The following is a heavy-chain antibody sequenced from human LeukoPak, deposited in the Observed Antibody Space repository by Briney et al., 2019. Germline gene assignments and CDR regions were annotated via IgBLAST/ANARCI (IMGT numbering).Heavy chain of an antibody. Sequence: GGSLRLSCAASGFTFSSYSMNWVRQAPGKGLEWVSYISSSSSTIYYADSVKGRFTNPRDNAKNSLYLQMNSLRAEDTAVYYCARDRTRNEYYYYYMDVWGKGITVTVSS. D-gene: IGHD1-7*01. CDR1: GFTFSSYS. CDR2: ISSSSSTI. V-gene: IGHV3-48*04. J-gene: IGHJ6*03. CDR3: ARDRTRNEYYYYYMDV.